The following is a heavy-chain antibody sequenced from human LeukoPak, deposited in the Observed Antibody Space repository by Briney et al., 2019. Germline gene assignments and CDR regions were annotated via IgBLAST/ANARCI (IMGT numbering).Heavy chain of an antibody. CDR3: AKGGGVTCYFYSNN. CDR1: GFTFSNYW. D-gene: IGHD2-15*01. CDR2: IRQDGSEK. Sequence: GGSLRLSCAASGFTFSNYWMTWVRQAPGRGLEWVVNIRQDGSEKYYVDSVKGRFTISRDNAKNSLYLQMNSLRAEDTAVYYCAKGGGVTCYFYSNNWGQGTLVTVSS. J-gene: IGHJ4*02. V-gene: IGHV3-7*05.